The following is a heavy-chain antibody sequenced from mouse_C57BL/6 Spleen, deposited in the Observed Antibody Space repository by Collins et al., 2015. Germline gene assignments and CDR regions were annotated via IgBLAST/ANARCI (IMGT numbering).Heavy chain of an antibody. CDR3: ARSARATPAY. Sequence: QVQLQQPGAELVKPGASVKLSCKASGYTFTSYWMHWVKQRPGQGLEWIGQIDPSDSYTNYNQKFKGKATLTVDKSSSTAYMQLDSLTSEDSAVYYCARSARATPAYWGQGTLVTASA. J-gene: IGHJ3*01. D-gene: IGHD3-1*01. V-gene: IGHV1-69*02. CDR2: IDPSDSYT. CDR1: GYTFTSYW.